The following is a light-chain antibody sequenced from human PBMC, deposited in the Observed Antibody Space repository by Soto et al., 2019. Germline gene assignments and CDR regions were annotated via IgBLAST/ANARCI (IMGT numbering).Light chain of an antibody. Sequence: IVLTQSPATLSLSPGERATLSCRASQSVSSNFLAWYQQKPGQAPRLLIYGASNRATGIPDKFNGSGSGTDFTLTISRLEPEDLAMYYCQQYGSSPRTFGKGNKVDI. CDR1: QSVSSNF. CDR2: GAS. J-gene: IGKJ1*01. CDR3: QQYGSSPRT. V-gene: IGKV3-20*01.